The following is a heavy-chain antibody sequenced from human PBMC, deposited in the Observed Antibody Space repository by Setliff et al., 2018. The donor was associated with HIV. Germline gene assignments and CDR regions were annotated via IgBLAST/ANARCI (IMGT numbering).Heavy chain of an antibody. CDR3: ARVSSSWFVDY. V-gene: IGHV4-28*05. D-gene: IGHD6-19*01. CDR1: GYSISSNDW. CDR2: IYYSGSI. J-gene: IGHJ4*02. Sequence: SETLSLTCVVSGYSISSNDWWGWIRQSPGKGLEWIGYIYYSGSIYYNPSLKSRVTMSVDTSKNQFSLKLSSVTAVDTAVYYCARVSSSWFVDYWGQGTLVTVS.